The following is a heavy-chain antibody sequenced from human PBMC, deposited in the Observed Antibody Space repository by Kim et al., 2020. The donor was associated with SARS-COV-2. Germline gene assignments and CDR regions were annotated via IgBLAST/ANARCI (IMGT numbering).Heavy chain of an antibody. CDR3: AKAADSSGWYIFDY. J-gene: IGHJ4*02. CDR2: INGSGGNT. V-gene: IGHV3-23*01. Sequence: GGSLRLSCAASGITFRSYAMSWVRQAPGKGLEWVSAINGSGGNTYYADSVKGRFTISRDNSKNTLYLQMNSLRAEDTAAYYCAKAADSSGWYIFDYWGQGTRVTVSS. CDR1: GITFRSYA. D-gene: IGHD6-19*01.